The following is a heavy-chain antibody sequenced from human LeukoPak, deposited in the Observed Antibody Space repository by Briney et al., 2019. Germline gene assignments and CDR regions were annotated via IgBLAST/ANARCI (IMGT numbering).Heavy chain of an antibody. CDR1: GGSFSGYY. CDR3: ARGDEWLRKNYYFDY. J-gene: IGHJ4*02. D-gene: IGHD5-12*01. V-gene: IGHV4-34*01. CDR2: INHSGST. Sequence: SETLSLTCAVYGGSFSGYYWSWIRQPPGKGLEGIGEINHSGSTNYNPSLKSRVTISVDTSKNQFSLKLSSVTAADTAVYYCARGDEWLRKNYYFDYWGQGTLVTVSS.